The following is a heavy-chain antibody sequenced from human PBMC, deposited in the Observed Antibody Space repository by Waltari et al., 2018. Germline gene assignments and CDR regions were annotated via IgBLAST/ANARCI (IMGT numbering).Heavy chain of an antibody. J-gene: IGHJ4*02. CDR1: GGTFSSYA. V-gene: IGHV1-69*12. CDR3: ARDSSSSGFLIGLYYFDY. D-gene: IGHD6-6*01. Sequence: QVQLVQSGAEVKKPGSSVKFSSKASGGTFSSYAISCVRQASGPGLEWMGGIIPIFGTANYAQKFQGRVTITADESTSTAYMELSSLRSEDTAVYYCARDSSSSGFLIGLYYFDYWGQGTLVTVSS. CDR2: IIPIFGTA.